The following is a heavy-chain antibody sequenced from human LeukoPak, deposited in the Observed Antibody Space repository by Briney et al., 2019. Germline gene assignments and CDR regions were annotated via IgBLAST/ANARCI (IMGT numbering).Heavy chain of an antibody. Sequence: GGSLRLSCAASGFSFSTYNMNWVRQAPGKGLEWVSSISSSSSYIHYADSVRGRFTIFRDNSKSTLSLQMNSLRAEDTAIYYCATYRQVLLPFEAWGQGTLVTVSS. V-gene: IGHV3-21*04. CDR2: ISSSSSYI. CDR1: GFSFSTYN. CDR3: ATYRQVLLPFEA. D-gene: IGHD2-8*02. J-gene: IGHJ5*02.